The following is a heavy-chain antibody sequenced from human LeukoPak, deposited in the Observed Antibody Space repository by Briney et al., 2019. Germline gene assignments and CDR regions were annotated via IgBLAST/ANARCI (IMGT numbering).Heavy chain of an antibody. V-gene: IGHV1-46*01. J-gene: IGHJ4*02. D-gene: IGHD2-21*01. Sequence: GASVKVSCKASGYTFTSYYMHWVRQAPGQGLEWMGIINPSGGSTSYAQKFQGRVTMTRDTSISTAYMELSRPRSDDTAVYYCAIAGQGGGEFDYWGQGTLVTVSS. CDR2: INPSGGST. CDR3: AIAGQGGGEFDY. CDR1: GYTFTSYY.